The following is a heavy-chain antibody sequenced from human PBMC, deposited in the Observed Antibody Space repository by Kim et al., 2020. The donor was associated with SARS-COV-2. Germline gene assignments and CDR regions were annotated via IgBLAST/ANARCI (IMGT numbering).Heavy chain of an antibody. CDR1: GYTFTSYY. V-gene: IGHV1-46*03. J-gene: IGHJ6*02. CDR2: VNPSGGST. Sequence: ASVKVSCKASGYTFTSYYMHWVRQAPGQGLQWMGIVNPSGGSTSYAQKFQGRVTMTTNTSTSTVYMELSSLRSEDTAVYYCARDRPPYDSLTGPDILDYYYGMDVWGQGTTVTVSS. CDR3: ARDRPPYDSLTGPDILDYYYGMDV. D-gene: IGHD3-9*01.